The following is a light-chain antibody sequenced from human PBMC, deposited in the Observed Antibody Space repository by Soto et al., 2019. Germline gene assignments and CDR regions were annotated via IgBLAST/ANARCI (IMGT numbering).Light chain of an antibody. J-gene: IGKJ3*01. CDR2: GAS. Sequence: EIVMTQSPATLSVSPGERATLSCRASQSISSNLAWYQQKPGQAPRLLISGASTRATGIPARFSGSGSGTDFNITIRSLQSADFAVYYCQQFYDSPMTFGPGTKVDIK. V-gene: IGKV3-15*01. CDR3: QQFYDSPMT. CDR1: QSISSN.